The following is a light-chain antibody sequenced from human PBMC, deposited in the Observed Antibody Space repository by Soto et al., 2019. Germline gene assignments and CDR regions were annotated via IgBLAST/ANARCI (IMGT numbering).Light chain of an antibody. CDR1: QGIRND. Sequence: AIQMTQSPSSLSASVGDRVTITCRASQGIRNDLGWYQQKPGKAPKLLIYAASSLQSAVQSRFSGSGSGKDFTLIISSLQAEDFATYYCLQDYNYPYTFGQGTKLEIK. CDR3: LQDYNYPYT. J-gene: IGKJ2*01. CDR2: AAS. V-gene: IGKV1-6*01.